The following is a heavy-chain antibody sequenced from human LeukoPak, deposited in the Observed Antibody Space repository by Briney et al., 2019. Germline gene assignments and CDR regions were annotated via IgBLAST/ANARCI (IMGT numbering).Heavy chain of an antibody. CDR3: ARDYYDSSGYPFCDY. CDR1: GGSISSYY. Sequence: SETLSLNCTVPGGSISSYYWCWIRQPAGKGLEWIGRIYTSGSTTYNPSLKSRVTMSADTSKNQLSLKLSSVTAADTAVYYCARDYYDSSGYPFCDYWGQGTLVTVSS. CDR2: IYTSGST. V-gene: IGHV4-4*07. J-gene: IGHJ4*02. D-gene: IGHD3-22*01.